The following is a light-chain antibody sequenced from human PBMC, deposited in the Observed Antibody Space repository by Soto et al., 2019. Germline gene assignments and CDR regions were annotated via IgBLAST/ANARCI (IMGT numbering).Light chain of an antibody. J-gene: IGKJ1*01. CDR1: QSVSSK. V-gene: IGKV3-15*01. Sequence: EIVMTQSPGTLSESPGERATLSCRASQSVSSKLAWHQQKPGQAPRVLIYHASTRATGIPARFSGSGSGTEFTLTISSLQSEDFAVYYCQQYNSWPRTFGQGTKVDIK. CDR3: QQYNSWPRT. CDR2: HAS.